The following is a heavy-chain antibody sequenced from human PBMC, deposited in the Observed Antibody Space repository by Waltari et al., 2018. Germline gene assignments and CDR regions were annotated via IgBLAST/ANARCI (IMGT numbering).Heavy chain of an antibody. V-gene: IGHV3-21*02. CDR2: IASGSDYI. CDR3: VKGGYIISDY. J-gene: IGHJ4*02. CDR1: GSTCTSVS. D-gene: IGHD3-22*01. Sequence: EVQLVASGGGLVKPGGSLTLSCEASGSTCTSVSMTWVRQAPGNGLEWLSTIASGSDYIFYAVSLCGRFTISRDNARSTVTLRMNSLRTEDTAVYYCVKGGYIISDYWGQGIQVIVSS.